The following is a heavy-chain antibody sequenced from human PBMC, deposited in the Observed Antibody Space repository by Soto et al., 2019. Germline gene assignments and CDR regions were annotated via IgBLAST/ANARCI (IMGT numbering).Heavy chain of an antibody. J-gene: IGHJ6*02. Sequence: QVQLQESGPGVVKPSQTLSLTCTVSGGSFSSGDYYWRWVRQPPGKGLEWIGYIYDTGSTFNNPSLKSRVSISIDTSKTKFSLKLSSVTAADTAVYYCARIHFGDEPSYYYYGMDGWGQGTTVTVSS. V-gene: IGHV4-30-4*01. CDR2: IYDTGST. D-gene: IGHD4-17*01. CDR1: GGSFSSGDYY. CDR3: ARIHFGDEPSYYYYGMDG.